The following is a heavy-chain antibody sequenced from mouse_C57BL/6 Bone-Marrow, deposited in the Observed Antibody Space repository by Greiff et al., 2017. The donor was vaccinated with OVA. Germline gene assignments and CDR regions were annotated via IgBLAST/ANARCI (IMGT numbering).Heavy chain of an antibody. Sequence: EVQLQQSGTVLARPGASVKMSCKTSGYTFTSYWMHWVKQRPGQGLEWIGAIHPGNSDTSYNQKFKGKAKLTAVTSASTAYMELSSLTNEDSAVYYCTRADYCSSPMDYWGQGTSVTVSS. CDR3: TRADYCSSPMDY. V-gene: IGHV1-5*01. CDR1: GYTFTSYW. D-gene: IGHD1-1*01. CDR2: IHPGNSDT. J-gene: IGHJ4*01.